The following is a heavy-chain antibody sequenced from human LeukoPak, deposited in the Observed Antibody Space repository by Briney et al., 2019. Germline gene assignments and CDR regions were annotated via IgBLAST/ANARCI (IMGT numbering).Heavy chain of an antibody. J-gene: IGHJ4*02. CDR2: LSYDGINK. D-gene: IGHD3-22*01. CDR3: ARDLVAYARYYDSSGYY. Sequence: GGSLRLSCAASGFTFSSYAMHWVRQAPGKGLEWVAVLSYDGINKYYADSVKGRFTISRDNSKNTLYLQMNSLRAEDTAVYYCARDLVAYARYYDSSGYYWGQGTLVTVSS. V-gene: IGHV3-30-3*01. CDR1: GFTFSSYA.